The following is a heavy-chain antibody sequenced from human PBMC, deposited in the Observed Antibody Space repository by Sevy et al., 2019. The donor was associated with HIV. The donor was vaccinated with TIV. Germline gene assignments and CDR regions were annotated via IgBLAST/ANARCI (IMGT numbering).Heavy chain of an antibody. CDR2: ITSSSSFI. V-gene: IGHV3-21*01. D-gene: IGHD1-20*01. Sequence: GGSLRLSCAASGFTFRSYSMNWVRQAPGMGLEWVSSITSSSSFIFYADSVKGRFTISRDNAKNSLFLQMNSLRAEDTAVYYCARPTSGLSEYEPLDNARFYGMDVWGQWTTVTVSS. J-gene: IGHJ6*02. CDR1: GFTFRSYS. CDR3: ARPTSGLSEYEPLDNARFYGMDV.